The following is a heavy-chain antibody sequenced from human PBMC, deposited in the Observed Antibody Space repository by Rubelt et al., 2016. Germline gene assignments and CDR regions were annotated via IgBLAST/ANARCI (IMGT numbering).Heavy chain of an antibody. D-gene: IGHD6-19*01. CDR3: AKDGRYASGWYEAYDY. V-gene: IGHV3-48*01. CDR2: ISSSSSTI. J-gene: IGHJ4*02. Sequence: GLEWVSYISSSSSTIYYADSVKGRFTISRDNAKNSLYLQMNSLRAEDTAVYYCAKDGRYASGWYEAYDYWGQGTLVTVSS.